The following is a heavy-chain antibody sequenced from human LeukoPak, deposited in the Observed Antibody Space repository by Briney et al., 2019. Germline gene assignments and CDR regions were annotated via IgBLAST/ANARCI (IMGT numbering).Heavy chain of an antibody. V-gene: IGHV4-39*01. D-gene: IGHD6-19*01. CDR1: GGSISSSSYY. CDR3: ATKEQWLALDY. J-gene: IGHJ4*02. CDR2: IYYSGST. Sequence: PSETMSLTCTVSGGSISSSSYYWGWIRQPPGKGLEWFGSIYYSGSTYYNPSLKSRVTISVDTSKNQFSLKLSSVTAADTAVYYCATKEQWLALDYWGQGTLVTVSS.